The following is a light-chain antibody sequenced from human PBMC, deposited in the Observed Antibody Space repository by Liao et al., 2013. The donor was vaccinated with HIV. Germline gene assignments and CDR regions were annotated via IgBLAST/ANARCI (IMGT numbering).Light chain of an antibody. CDR1: KLGDKY. CDR2: QDN. V-gene: IGLV3-1*01. Sequence: SYELTQPPSVSVSPGQTASITCSGDKLGDKYACWYQQRPGQSPVLVIYQDNKRPSGIPERFSGSNSGNTATLTISRVEAGDEADYYCQLWDNTRYQGVFGGGTKLTVL. J-gene: IGLJ2*01. CDR3: QLWDNTRYQGV.